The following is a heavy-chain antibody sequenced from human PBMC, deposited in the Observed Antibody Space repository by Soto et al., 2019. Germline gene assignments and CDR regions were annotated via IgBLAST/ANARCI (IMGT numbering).Heavy chain of an antibody. J-gene: IGHJ4*02. CDR2: ISYDGSNK. CDR1: GFTFSSYG. D-gene: IGHD4-17*01. V-gene: IGHV3-30*18. Sequence: GRSLRLSCAASGFTFSSYGMHWVRQAPGKGLEWVAVISYDGSNKYYADSVKGRFTISRDNSKNTLYLQMNSLRAEDTAVYYCAKDRHATETMDYAVDYWGQGT. CDR3: AKDRHATETMDYAVDY.